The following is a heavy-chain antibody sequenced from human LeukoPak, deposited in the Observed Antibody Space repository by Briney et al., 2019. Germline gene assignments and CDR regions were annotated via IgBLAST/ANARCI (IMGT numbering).Heavy chain of an antibody. J-gene: IGHJ4*02. V-gene: IGHV3-66*01. CDR3: ARVRAVTAPFDY. D-gene: IGHD2-21*02. CDR2: IYSGGST. CDR1: GFTVSSNY. Sequence: PGGSLRLSCAASGFTVSSNYMSWVRQAPGKGLEWVSVIYSGGSTYYADSVKGRFTISRDNSKNTLYLQMNSLRAEDTAVYYCARVRAVTAPFDYWGQGTLVTVSS.